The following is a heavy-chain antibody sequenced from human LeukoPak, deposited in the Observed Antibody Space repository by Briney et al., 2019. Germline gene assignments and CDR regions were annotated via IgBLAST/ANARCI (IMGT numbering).Heavy chain of an antibody. CDR2: ISWNSGTV. V-gene: IGHV3-9*01. CDR1: GFTFDDYG. J-gene: IGHJ4*02. D-gene: IGHD3-22*01. CDR3: VKGYFDSSGYYLGY. Sequence: GGSLRLSCAASGFTFDDYGMHWVRQAPGKGLEWVSGISWNSGTVGYADSVKGRFTISRDNAENSLSLHMISLRAEDTAFYYCVKGYFDSSGYYLGYWGQGTLVTVSS.